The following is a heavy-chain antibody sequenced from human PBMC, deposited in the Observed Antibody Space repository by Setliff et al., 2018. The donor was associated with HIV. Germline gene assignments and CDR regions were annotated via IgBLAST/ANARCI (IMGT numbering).Heavy chain of an antibody. V-gene: IGHV4-39*07. CDR3: ARKGYCSSSGCPTPFDF. D-gene: IGHD2-2*01. CDR2: VFYSGST. Sequence: PSETLSLTCTVSGGSISSSSYYWDWIRQPPGKGLEWIGSVFYSGSTYYKPSLKSRVTISVDTPKNQFSLKLSSVTAADTAVYYCARKGYCSSSGCPTPFDFWGQGTLVTVSS. J-gene: IGHJ4*02. CDR1: GGSISSSSYY.